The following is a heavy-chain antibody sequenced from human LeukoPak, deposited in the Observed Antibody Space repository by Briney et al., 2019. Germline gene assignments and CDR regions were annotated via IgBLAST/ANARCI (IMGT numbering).Heavy chain of an antibody. D-gene: IGHD6-13*01. CDR1: GFTFSSYG. Sequence: GGSLRLSCAASGFTFSSYGMSWVRQAPGKGLEWVSAISGSGSTIYYADSVKGRFTISRDNAKNSLYLQMNSLRAEDTAVYYCAKGGIAAPFDYWGQGTLVTVSS. V-gene: IGHV3-23*01. CDR3: AKGGIAAPFDY. CDR2: ISGSGSTI. J-gene: IGHJ4*02.